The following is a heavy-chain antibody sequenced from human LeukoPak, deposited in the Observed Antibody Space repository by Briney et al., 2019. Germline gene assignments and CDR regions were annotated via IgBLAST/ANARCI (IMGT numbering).Heavy chain of an antibody. D-gene: IGHD1-1*01. CDR3: ARGGPTGAIDD. J-gene: IGHJ4*02. Sequence: GGSLRLSCAASGFTFSSYWMSWVRQAPGKGLEWVANIKQDGSEKNYVDSVKGRFTISRDNAKNSLYLQMNSLRAEDTAVYYCARGGPTGAIDDWGQGTLVTVSS. V-gene: IGHV3-7*01. CDR1: GFTFSSYW. CDR2: IKQDGSEK.